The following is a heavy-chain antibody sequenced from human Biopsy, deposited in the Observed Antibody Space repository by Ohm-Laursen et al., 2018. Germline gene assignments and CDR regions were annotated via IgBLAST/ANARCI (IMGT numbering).Heavy chain of an antibody. D-gene: IGHD7-27*01. CDR3: AKDLRNNNWGVEN. V-gene: IGHV3-23*01. Sequence: SLRLSCAASGFTFSSYAMSWVRQAPGKGLEWVSAISGSGRTYYADSVKGRFTISRDNSKNTLYLQMNNLRAEDTAVFYCAKDLRNNNWGVENWGQGTLVTVSS. CDR1: GFTFSSYA. J-gene: IGHJ4*02. CDR2: ISGSGRT.